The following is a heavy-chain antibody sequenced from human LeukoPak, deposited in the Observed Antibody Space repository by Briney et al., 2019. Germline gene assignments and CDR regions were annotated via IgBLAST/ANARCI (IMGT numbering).Heavy chain of an antibody. V-gene: IGHV3-13*05. CDR1: GYTLSSYD. D-gene: IGHD2-21*02. J-gene: IGHJ3*02. CDR3: AREGGGDRRGAFDI. CDR2: IGSAGDP. Sequence: GGSLRLSCAASGYTLSSYDMHWVRQPTGKGLEWVSAIGSAGDPYYPGSVKGRFTISRENAENSLYLQMNSLRVGDTAVYYCAREGGGDRRGAFDIWGQGTMVTVSS.